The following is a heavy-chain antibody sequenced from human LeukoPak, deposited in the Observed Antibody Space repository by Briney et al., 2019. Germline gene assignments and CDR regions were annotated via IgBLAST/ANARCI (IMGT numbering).Heavy chain of an antibody. Sequence: ASVKVSCKVSGYTLTELSMHWVRQAPGKGLEWMGGFDPEDGETIYARKFQGRVTMTEDTSTDTAYMELSSLRSEDTAVYYCATDPAVTHHDAFDIWGQGTMVTVSS. V-gene: IGHV1-24*01. D-gene: IGHD4-11*01. CDR1: GYTLTELS. CDR3: ATDPAVTHHDAFDI. CDR2: FDPEDGET. J-gene: IGHJ3*02.